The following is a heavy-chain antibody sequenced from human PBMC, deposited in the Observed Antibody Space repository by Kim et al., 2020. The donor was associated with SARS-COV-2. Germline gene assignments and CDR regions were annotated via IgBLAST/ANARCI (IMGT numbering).Heavy chain of an antibody. D-gene: IGHD6-13*01. V-gene: IGHV3-49*04. CDR2: IRSKAYGGTT. J-gene: IGHJ4*02. Sequence: GGSLRLSCTASGFTFGDYAMSWVRQAPGKGLEWVGFIRSKAYGGTTEYAASVKGRFTISRDDSKSIAYLQMNSLKTEDTAVYYCTREGYSSSWYGTSLDYWGQGTLVTVSS. CDR3: TREGYSSSWYGTSLDY. CDR1: GFTFGDYA.